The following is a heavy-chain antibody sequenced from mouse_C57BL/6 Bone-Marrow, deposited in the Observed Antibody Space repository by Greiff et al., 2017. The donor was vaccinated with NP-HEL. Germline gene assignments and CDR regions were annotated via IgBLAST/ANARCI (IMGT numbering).Heavy chain of an antibody. V-gene: IGHV3-1*01. CDR3: ARGYFDV. J-gene: IGHJ1*03. Sequence: HWIRHFPGNKLEWMGYISYSGSTNYNPSLKSRISITHDTSKNHFFLKLNSVTTEDTATYYCARGYFDVWGTGTTVTVSS. CDR2: ISYSGST.